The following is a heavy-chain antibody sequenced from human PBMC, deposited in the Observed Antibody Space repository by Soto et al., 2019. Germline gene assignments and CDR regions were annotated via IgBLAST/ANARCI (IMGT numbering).Heavy chain of an antibody. D-gene: IGHD3-10*01. CDR2: IYNDGTT. CDR1: GLPVAGSY. CDR3: VRPLPSGQTHARDV. J-gene: IGHJ6*02. Sequence: GSLRLSCVASGLPVAGSYMAWVRQAPGKGLEWASVIYNDGTTYYSQSVEGRFTISRDTSKNTLYLQMDRLRDEDTAVYYCVRPLPSGQTHARDVWGQGXTVTVSS. V-gene: IGHV3-53*01.